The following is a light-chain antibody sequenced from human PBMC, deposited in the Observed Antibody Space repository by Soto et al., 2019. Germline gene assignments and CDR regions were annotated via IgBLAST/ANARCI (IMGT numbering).Light chain of an antibody. Sequence: DVQMTQSPSSLSATVVDRFTITFQASQDISNYLNWYQQKPGKAPNLLIYEASNLEAGVPSRFSGSGSGTDFTFTISSLQPEDIGTYYCQQYDNVFTFGLGTRLEIK. CDR2: EAS. V-gene: IGKV1-33*01. CDR3: QQYDNVFT. J-gene: IGKJ5*01. CDR1: QDISNY.